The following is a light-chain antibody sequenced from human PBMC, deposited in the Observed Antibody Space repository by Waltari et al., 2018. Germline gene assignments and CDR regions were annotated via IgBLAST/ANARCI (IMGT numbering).Light chain of an antibody. CDR1: STYLGGYNC. CDR2: DVS. V-gene: IGLV2-11*01. CDR3: CSYADSYTYV. Sequence: QSALTQPRSAAGPPGQSVTTSCTGTSTYLGGYNCVPWYQQQPGKAPKLMMYDVSKRPSGVPDRFSGSKSGNTASLTISGLQAEDEADYYCCSYADSYTYVFGTGTEVTVL. J-gene: IGLJ1*01.